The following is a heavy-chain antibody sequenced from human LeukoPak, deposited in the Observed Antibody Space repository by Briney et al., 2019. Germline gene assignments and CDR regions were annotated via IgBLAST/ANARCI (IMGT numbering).Heavy chain of an antibody. CDR3: ASTRAYYYDSSGPDAFDL. V-gene: IGHV1-2*04. Sequence: ASVKVSCKASGYTFTGYYMHWVRQAPGQGLEWMGWINPNSGGTNYAQKFQGWVTMTRDTSISTAYMDLSRLRSDDTAVYYCASTRAYYYDSSGPDAFDLWGQGTMVTVSS. CDR1: GYTFTGYY. J-gene: IGHJ3*01. D-gene: IGHD3-22*01. CDR2: INPNSGGT.